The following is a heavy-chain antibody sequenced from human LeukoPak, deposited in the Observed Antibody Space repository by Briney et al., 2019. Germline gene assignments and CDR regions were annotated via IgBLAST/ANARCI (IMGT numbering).Heavy chain of an antibody. CDR1: GGSISSYY. CDR3: ARVAVAGTIWGTVDY. J-gene: IGHJ4*02. Sequence: SETLSLTCAVSGGSISSYYWSWIRQPAGKGLEWIGRIYTSGSTNYNPSLKSRVTMSVDTSKNQFSLKLSSVTAADTAVYYCARVAVAGTIWGTVDYWGQGTLVTVSS. V-gene: IGHV4-4*07. CDR2: IYTSGST. D-gene: IGHD6-19*01.